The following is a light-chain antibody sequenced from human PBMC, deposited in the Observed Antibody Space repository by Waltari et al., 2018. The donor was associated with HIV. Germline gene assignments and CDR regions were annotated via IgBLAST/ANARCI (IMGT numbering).Light chain of an antibody. CDR1: SSDVGGYNY. CDR3: CSYAGGYTLV. Sequence: QSALTQPRSVSGSPGQSVTISCTGTSSDVGGYNYVSWYQQHPGKAPKLMIYDVTKRPPGGPDRFAGSKSGNTASLTISGLQAEDEADYFCCSYAGGYTLVFGGGTKLTVL. CDR2: DVT. J-gene: IGLJ3*02. V-gene: IGLV2-11*01.